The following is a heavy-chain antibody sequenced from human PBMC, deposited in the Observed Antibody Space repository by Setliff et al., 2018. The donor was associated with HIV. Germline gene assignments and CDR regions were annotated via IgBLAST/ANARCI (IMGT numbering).Heavy chain of an antibody. D-gene: IGHD3-10*01. V-gene: IGHV3-48*03. CDR2: ISSSGETI. J-gene: IGHJ5*02. CDR3: AYYSSGSTSWYEGGNWFDP. CDR1: GFRINNYD. Sequence: GGSLRLSCAASGFRINNYDMNWVRQAPGKGLEWISHISSSGETIYYADSVRGRFTISRDNAENSLYLQMISLRAEDTAVYYCAYYSSGSTSWYEGGNWFDPWGQGTLVTVSS.